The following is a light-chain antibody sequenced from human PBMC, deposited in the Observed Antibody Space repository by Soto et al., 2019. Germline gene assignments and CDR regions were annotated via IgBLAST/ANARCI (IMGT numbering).Light chain of an antibody. J-gene: IGKJ1*01. CDR1: QGISNY. CDR3: QKYNSAPWT. Sequence: DIQMTQSPSSPSASVGEKVNLTCRASQGISNYLAWYQQKPGKVPKLLIYAASTLQSGVPSRFSGSGSGTDFTLTISSLQPEDVATYYCQKYNSAPWTFGQGTKVDIK. CDR2: AAS. V-gene: IGKV1-27*01.